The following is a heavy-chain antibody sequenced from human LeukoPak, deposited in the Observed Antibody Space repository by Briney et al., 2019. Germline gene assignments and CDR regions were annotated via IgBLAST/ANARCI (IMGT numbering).Heavy chain of an antibody. CDR1: GGSISILD. D-gene: IGHD1-26*01. J-gene: IGHJ3*02. V-gene: IGHV4-59*01. Sequence: PSETLSSTCTVPGGSISILDWSWLLQPPGKGLEWMGNINYSGSTSYNPSLRSRVTISGDMSKIQFSLKLISVISADTAVYYCAMARVGATPDDALDIWGQGEMVTVSS. CDR2: INYSGST. CDR3: AMARVGATPDDALDI.